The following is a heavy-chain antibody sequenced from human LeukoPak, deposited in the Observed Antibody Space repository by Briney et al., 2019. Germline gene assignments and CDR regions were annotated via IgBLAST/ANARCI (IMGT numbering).Heavy chain of an antibody. V-gene: IGHV1-18*01. D-gene: IGHD3-22*01. J-gene: IGHJ3*02. Sequence: ASVKVSCKASGYTFTSYGISWVRQAPGQGLEWMGWISAYNGNTNYAQKLQGRVTMTTDTSTSTAYMELRSLRSDDTAVYYCAVSVDYYYDSSGYYGSAFDIWGQGTMVTVSS. CDR3: AVSVDYYYDSSGYYGSAFDI. CDR1: GYTFTSYG. CDR2: ISAYNGNT.